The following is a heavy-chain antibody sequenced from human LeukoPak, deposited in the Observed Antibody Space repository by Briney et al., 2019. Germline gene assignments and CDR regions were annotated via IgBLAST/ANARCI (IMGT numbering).Heavy chain of an antibody. J-gene: IGHJ4*02. CDR2: ILYDGSNE. CDR3: ARGPQKNGHSSGYPGYFDY. D-gene: IGHD3-22*01. V-gene: IGHV3-33*01. CDR1: GFTFSSYG. Sequence: GGSLRLSCAASGFTFSSYGMHWVRQAPGKGLQWVTFILYDGSNEYYADSVKGRFTISRDNSKNSLYLQMNSLRAEDTAVYYCARGPQKNGHSSGYPGYFDYWGQGTLVTVSS.